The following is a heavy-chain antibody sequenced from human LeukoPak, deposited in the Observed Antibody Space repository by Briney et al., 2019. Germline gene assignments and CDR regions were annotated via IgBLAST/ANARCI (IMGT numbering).Heavy chain of an antibody. Sequence: GESLRLSCAASGFTFANCAMSWVRQAPGMGLEWVSSISGSGVGTNYADSVEGRFTISRDNSKNTLYLQMNGLSPEDTAVYYCAKNGRDDHDKYFFDFWGQGTLVSVSP. CDR1: GFTFANCA. J-gene: IGHJ4*02. CDR2: ISGSGVGT. D-gene: IGHD3-9*01. CDR3: AKNGRDDHDKYFFDF. V-gene: IGHV3-23*01.